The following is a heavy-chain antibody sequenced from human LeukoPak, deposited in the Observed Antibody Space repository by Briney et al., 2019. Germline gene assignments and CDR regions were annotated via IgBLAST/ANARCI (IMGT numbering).Heavy chain of an antibody. Sequence: SETLSLTCTVSGGSNISDNYYWSWIRQPPGKGLEWIGYIYYSGSTYYNPSLKSRIAISVDTSKNQFSLRLSSVTAADTAVYYCARSDGEYSTLKGEYSGYFDYWGQGTLVTVSS. V-gene: IGHV4-30-4*01. CDR3: ARSDGEYSTLKGEYSGYFDY. CDR1: GGSNISDNYY. J-gene: IGHJ4*02. CDR2: IYYSGST. D-gene: IGHD3-10*01.